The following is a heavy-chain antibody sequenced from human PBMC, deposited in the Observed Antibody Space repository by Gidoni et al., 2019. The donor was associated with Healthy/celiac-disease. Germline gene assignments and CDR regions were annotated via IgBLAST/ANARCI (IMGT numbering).Heavy chain of an antibody. J-gene: IGHJ3*02. D-gene: IGHD3-16*01. CDR3: AKVGSLGPGAFDI. CDR2: IRGSGGST. Sequence: EVQLLESGGGLVQPGGSLRLSCAASRFPFRSYAMSWVRQAPGKGLEWVSAIRGSGGSTYYADSVKGRFTISRDNSKNTLYLQMNSLRAEDTAVYYCAKVGSLGPGAFDIWGQGTMVTVSS. CDR1: RFPFRSYA. V-gene: IGHV3-23*01.